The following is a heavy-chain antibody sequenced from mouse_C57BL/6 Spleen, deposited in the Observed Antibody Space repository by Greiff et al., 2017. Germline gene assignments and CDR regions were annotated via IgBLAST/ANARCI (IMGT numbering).Heavy chain of an antibody. CDR3: ARKENGYYFDY. CDR1: GYPFPSYW. J-gene: IGHJ2*01. CDR2: IYPGSGST. Sequence: VQLQQPGAELVKPGASVKLSCKASGYPFPSYWITWVKQRLGQGLEWIGDIYPGSGSTNYNEKFKSKATLTVDTSSSTAYMQLSSLTSEDSAVYYCARKENGYYFDYWGQGTTLTVSS. V-gene: IGHV1-55*01.